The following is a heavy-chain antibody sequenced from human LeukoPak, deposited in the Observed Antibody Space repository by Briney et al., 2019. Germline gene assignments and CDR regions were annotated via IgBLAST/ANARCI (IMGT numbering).Heavy chain of an antibody. CDR1: GGSISTYY. CDR2: IYTTGIT. Sequence: SETLSLTCTVSGGSISTYYWNWIRQPAGKGLEWIGRIYTTGITNYNPSLKSRVSVSVDTSKNQFSLKLSSVTAADTAVYYCARGSIAGTSSGHYYYMDVWGKGTTVTVSS. CDR3: ARGSIAGTSSGHYYYMDV. D-gene: IGHD6-25*01. J-gene: IGHJ6*03. V-gene: IGHV4-4*07.